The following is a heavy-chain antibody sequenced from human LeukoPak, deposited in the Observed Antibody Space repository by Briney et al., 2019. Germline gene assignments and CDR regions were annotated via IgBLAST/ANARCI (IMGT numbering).Heavy chain of an antibody. CDR2: IYSGGST. V-gene: IGHV3-53*04. CDR3: ARVASGTTVTTPMSYFDY. Sequence: GGSLRLSCAASGFTFSSYAMSWVRQAPGKGLEWVSVIYSGGSTYYADSVKGRFTISRHNSKNTLYLQMNSLRAEDTAVYYCARVASGTTVTTPMSYFDYWGQGTLVTVSS. J-gene: IGHJ4*02. CDR1: GFTFSSYA. D-gene: IGHD4-17*01.